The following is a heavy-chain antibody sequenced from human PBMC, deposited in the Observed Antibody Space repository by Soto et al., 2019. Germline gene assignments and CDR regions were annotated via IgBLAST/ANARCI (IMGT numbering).Heavy chain of an antibody. J-gene: IGHJ5*02. CDR1: GGTFSSYT. CDR2: IIPILGIA. Sequence: QVQLVQSGAEVKKPGSSVKVSCKASGGTFSSYTISWVRQAPGQGLEWMGRIIPILGIANYAQKFQGRVTITADKSTSTAYMELSSLRSEDTAVYYCARVGYDFWSDYNGIGINWFDPWGQGTLVTVSS. V-gene: IGHV1-69*02. D-gene: IGHD3-3*01. CDR3: ARVGYDFWSDYNGIGINWFDP.